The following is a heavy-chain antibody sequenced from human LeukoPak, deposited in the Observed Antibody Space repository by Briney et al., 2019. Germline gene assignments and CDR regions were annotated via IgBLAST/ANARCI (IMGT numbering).Heavy chain of an antibody. CDR3: ARDGYHDSSGYPVGFQH. V-gene: IGHV1-69*05. Sequence: SVKVSCKASGGTFSSYAISWVRQAPGQGLEWMGGIIPIFGTANYAQKFQGRVTITTDESTSTAYMELSSLRSEDTAVYYCARDGYHDSSGYPVGFQHWGQGTLVTVSS. J-gene: IGHJ1*01. CDR1: GGTFSSYA. CDR2: IIPIFGTA. D-gene: IGHD3-22*01.